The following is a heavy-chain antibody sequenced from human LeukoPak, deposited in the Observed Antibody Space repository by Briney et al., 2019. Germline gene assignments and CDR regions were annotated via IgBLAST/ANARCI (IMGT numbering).Heavy chain of an antibody. V-gene: IGHV3-23*01. CDR1: GFTFSSYA. CDR2: ISGSGSST. J-gene: IGHJ1*01. Sequence: PGGSLRLSCAASGFTFSSYAMSWVRQAPGKGLEWVSSISGSGSSTYYADSVRGRFTISRDNSKNSLYLQMNSLRVEDTAVYYCAKDRPCADFQHWGQGTMVTVSS. CDR3: AKDRPCADFQH.